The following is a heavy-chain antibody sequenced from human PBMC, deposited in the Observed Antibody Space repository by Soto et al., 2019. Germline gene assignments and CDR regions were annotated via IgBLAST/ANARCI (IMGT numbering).Heavy chain of an antibody. Sequence: SGPTLVNPTETLTLACTVSGFSLSTSTMGVSWFRQPPGKALEWLAHIFSNDGKQKYYSPSLKSRLTITKDTSKDQVVLTMTNVDPVDTATYYCAYTNWNFQVYGGQGALVTV. CDR3: AYTNWNFQVY. J-gene: IGHJ4*02. V-gene: IGHV2-26*01. D-gene: IGHD1-1*01. CDR1: GFSLSTSTMG. CDR2: IFSNDGKQK.